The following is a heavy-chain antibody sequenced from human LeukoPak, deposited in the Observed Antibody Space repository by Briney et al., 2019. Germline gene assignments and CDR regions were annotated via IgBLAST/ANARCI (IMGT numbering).Heavy chain of an antibody. J-gene: IGHJ4*02. D-gene: IGHD5-24*01. CDR2: ISGSGGTI. CDR1: GFTLTGFA. V-gene: IGHV3-23*01. CDR3: AKVQEMATILPPFHY. Sequence: PGGPLRPSCAPSGFTLTGFAMSWVAQPPGKGRRGFQGISGSGGTIYYADSVKGRFTISRDNSKNTLYLQMNSLRAEDTAVYYCAKVQEMATILPPFHYWGQGTLVTVSS.